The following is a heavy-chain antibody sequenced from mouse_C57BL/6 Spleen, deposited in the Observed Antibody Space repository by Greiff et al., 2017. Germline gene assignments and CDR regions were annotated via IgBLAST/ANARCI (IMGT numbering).Heavy chain of an antibody. J-gene: IGHJ4*01. D-gene: IGHD1-1*01. CDR3: ARRDYGSVYYYAMDY. CDR2: IYPGDGDT. Sequence: QVQLQQSGPELVKPGASVKISCKASGYAFSSSWMNWVKQRPGKGLEWIGRIYPGDGDTNYNGKFKGKATLTADKSSSTAYMQLSSLTSEDSAVYFCARRDYGSVYYYAMDYWGQGTSVTVSS. V-gene: IGHV1-82*01. CDR1: GYAFSSSW.